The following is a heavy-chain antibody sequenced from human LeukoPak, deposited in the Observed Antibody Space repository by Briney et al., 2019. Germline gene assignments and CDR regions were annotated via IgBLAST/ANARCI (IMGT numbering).Heavy chain of an antibody. J-gene: IGHJ4*02. CDR2: ISYDGSNK. CDR3: AKDQVGDYIDY. D-gene: IGHD1-26*01. Sequence: GGSLRLSCAASGFTFSSYWMSWVRQAPGEGLEWVAVISYDGSNKYYADSVKGRFTISRDNSKNTLYLQMNSLRAEDTAVYYCAKDQVGDYIDYWGQGTLVTVSS. V-gene: IGHV3-30*18. CDR1: GFTFSSYW.